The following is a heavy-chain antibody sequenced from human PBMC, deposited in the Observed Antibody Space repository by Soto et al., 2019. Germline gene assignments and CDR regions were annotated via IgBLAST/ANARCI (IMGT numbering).Heavy chain of an antibody. Sequence: EVQLVESGGDLVQPGGSLRLSCAASGFTVSSNYMSWVRQAPGKGLEWVSVIYSGGSTYYADSVKGRFTISRDNFKNTLYLQMNSLRDVDTAVYYCASVPVAGTTRYFDLWGRGTLVSASS. CDR3: ASVPVAGTTRYFDL. CDR1: GFTVSSNY. J-gene: IGHJ2*01. V-gene: IGHV3-66*01. D-gene: IGHD6-19*01. CDR2: IYSGGST.